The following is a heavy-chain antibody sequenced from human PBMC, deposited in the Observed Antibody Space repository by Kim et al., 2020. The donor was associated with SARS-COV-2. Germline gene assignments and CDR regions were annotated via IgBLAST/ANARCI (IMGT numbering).Heavy chain of an antibody. CDR2: ISWNSGSI. V-gene: IGHV3-9*01. D-gene: IGHD3-9*01. Sequence: GGSLRLSCAASGFTFDDYAMHWVRQAPGKGLEWVSGISWNSGSIGYADSVKGRFTISRDNAKNSLYLQMNSLRAEDTALYYCAKEAGILTGSNWFDPWGQGTLVTVSS. CDR3: AKEAGILTGSNWFDP. J-gene: IGHJ5*02. CDR1: GFTFDDYA.